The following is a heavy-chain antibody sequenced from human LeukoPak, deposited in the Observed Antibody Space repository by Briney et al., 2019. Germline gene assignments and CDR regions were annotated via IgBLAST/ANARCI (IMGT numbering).Heavy chain of an antibody. D-gene: IGHD2-21*01. CDR1: GYTFINYY. V-gene: IGHV1-46*01. CDR3: ARDESTSILWW. Sequence: ASAKVSCKASGYTFINYYMHWVRQAPGQGLEWMGIINPSGGSTSYAQKFQGRVTMTRDTSTSTVYMELSSLRSEDTAVYYCARDESTSILWWWGQGTLVTVSP. J-gene: IGHJ1*01. CDR2: INPSGGST.